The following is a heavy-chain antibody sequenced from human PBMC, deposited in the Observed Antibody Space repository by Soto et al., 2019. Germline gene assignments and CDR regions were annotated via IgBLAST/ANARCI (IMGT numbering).Heavy chain of an antibody. Sequence: EVQLVESGGGLVKPGGALRLSCAASGFTFSSYSMNWVRQAPGKGLELVSSITGSSSYIHYADSVKGRFPISTDNAKNSPYLEMNSPRAEDTDVYNCARVVSYYDSSAYWAYWCQLTLVSVPS. J-gene: IGHJ4*02. CDR1: GFTFSSYS. CDR3: ARVVSYYDSSAYWAY. V-gene: IGHV3-21*02. CDR2: ITGSSSYI. D-gene: IGHD3-22*01.